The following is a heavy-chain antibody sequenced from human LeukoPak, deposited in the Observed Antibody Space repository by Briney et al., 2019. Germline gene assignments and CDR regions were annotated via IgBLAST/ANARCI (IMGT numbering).Heavy chain of an antibody. Sequence: SETLSLTCTVSGGSISSHYWSWIRQPPGKGLEWIGYIYYSGSTNYNPSLKSRVTISVDTSKNQFSLRLSSVTAADTAVYYCARDHPFDYWGQGTLVTVSS. CDR3: ARDHPFDY. CDR2: IYYSGST. CDR1: GGSISSHY. V-gene: IGHV4-59*11. J-gene: IGHJ4*02.